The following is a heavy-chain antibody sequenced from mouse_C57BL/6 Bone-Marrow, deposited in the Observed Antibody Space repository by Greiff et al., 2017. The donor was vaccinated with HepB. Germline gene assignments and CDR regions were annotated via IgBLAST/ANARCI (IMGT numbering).Heavy chain of an antibody. V-gene: IGHV1-55*01. J-gene: IGHJ1*03. D-gene: IGHD2-14*01. CDR2: IYPGSGST. CDR1: GYTFTSYW. Sequence: VQLQQSGAELVKPGASVKMSCKASGYTFTSYWLTWVKQRPGQGLEWIGDIYPGSGSTNYNEKFKSKATLTVDTSSSTAYMQLSSLTSEDSAVYYCAGVLLWYFDVWGTGTTVTVSS. CDR3: AGVLLWYFDV.